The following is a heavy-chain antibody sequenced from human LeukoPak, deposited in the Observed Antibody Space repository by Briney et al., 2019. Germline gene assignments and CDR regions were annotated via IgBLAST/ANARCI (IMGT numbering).Heavy chain of an antibody. D-gene: IGHD3-22*01. CDR2: ISSSSRYI. V-gene: IGHV3-21*06. J-gene: IGHJ3*02. Sequence: GGSLRLSCAVSGFTFSAYSMNWVRQAPGKGLEWLSSISSSSRYINYADSVKGRLSISRDNAKNSVFPQMNSLSAEDTAVYYCAKVLIADSYYDSTGAHDGFDMWGQGTMVTVSS. CDR1: GFTFSAYS. CDR3: AKVLIADSYYDSTGAHDGFDM.